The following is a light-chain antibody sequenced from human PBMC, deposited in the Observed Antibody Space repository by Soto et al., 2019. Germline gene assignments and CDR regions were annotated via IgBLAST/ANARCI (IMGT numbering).Light chain of an antibody. Sequence: DIQMTQSPSSLSASVGDRVTITCRASQSISSYLNWYQQKPGKAPKLLIYAASSLQSGVPSRFRGSGSGTVFPLTISSLQPEDFAIYYCKQSYSTPLPLGGGTKVDIK. CDR1: QSISSY. CDR3: KQSYSTPLP. J-gene: IGKJ4*01. CDR2: AAS. V-gene: IGKV1-39*01.